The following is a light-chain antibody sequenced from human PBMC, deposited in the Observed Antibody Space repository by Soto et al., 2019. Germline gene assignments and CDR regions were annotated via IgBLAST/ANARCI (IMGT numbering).Light chain of an antibody. J-gene: IGKJ2*01. CDR2: GAS. Sequence: VLTQSPGTLSLSPGERATLSCRASQSVTTSYLAWYQQKPGQAPRLLIYGASTRATGIPDRFSGSGSGTDFTLTISRLEPEDLAVYYCQQYGRSPPYTFGQGTKVE. CDR1: QSVTTSY. CDR3: QQYGRSPPYT. V-gene: IGKV3-20*01.